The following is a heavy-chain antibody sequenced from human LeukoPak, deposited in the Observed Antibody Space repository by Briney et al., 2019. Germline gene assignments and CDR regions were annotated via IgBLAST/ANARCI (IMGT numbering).Heavy chain of an antibody. CDR2: ISSSSSYI. Sequence: GGSLRLSCAASGFTFSSYSMNWVRQAPGKGREWVSSISSSSSYIYYADSVKGRFTISRDNAKNSLYLQMNSLRAEDTAVYYCARDRQQQLVTYYYYYMDVWGKGTTVTVSS. D-gene: IGHD6-13*01. V-gene: IGHV3-21*01. CDR3: ARDRQQQLVTYYYYYMDV. CDR1: GFTFSSYS. J-gene: IGHJ6*03.